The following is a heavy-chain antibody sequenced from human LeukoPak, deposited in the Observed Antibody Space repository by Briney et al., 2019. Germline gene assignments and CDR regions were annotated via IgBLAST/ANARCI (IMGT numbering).Heavy chain of an antibody. J-gene: IGHJ6*03. CDR1: DYSISSGYY. CDR2: IYHSGST. D-gene: IGHD5-18*01. CDR3: ARNTGGYSYGYNYYMDV. V-gene: IGHV4-38-2*01. Sequence: PSETLSLTCAVSDYSISSGYYWGWIRQPPGKGLEWIGSIYHSGSTYYKPSLKSRVTMSVDTSKNQFSLKLSSVTAADTAVYYCARNTGGYSYGYNYYMDVWGKGTTVTVSS.